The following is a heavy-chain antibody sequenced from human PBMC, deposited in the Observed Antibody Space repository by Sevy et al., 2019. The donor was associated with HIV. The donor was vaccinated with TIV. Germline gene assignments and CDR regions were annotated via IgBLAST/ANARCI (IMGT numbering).Heavy chain of an antibody. J-gene: IGHJ4*02. V-gene: IGHV3-23*01. CDR2: ISGSGGST. CDR3: AKRVGATGRVFDY. CDR1: GVTFNNYA. D-gene: IGHD1-26*01. Sequence: GGSLRLSCAASGVTFNNYAMSWVRQAPGKGLEWVAVISGSGGSTNYADAAKGRFTISRDNSKNTLYLQMNSLRAEDTAVYYCAKRVGATGRVFDYWGQGTLVTVSS.